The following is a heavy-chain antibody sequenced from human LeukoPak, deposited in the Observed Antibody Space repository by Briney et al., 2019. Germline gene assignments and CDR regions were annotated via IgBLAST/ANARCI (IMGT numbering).Heavy chain of an antibody. CDR2: IIPIFGTA. CDR3: ARDSSGWYWFDP. CDR1: GGTFSSYA. J-gene: IGHJ5*02. D-gene: IGHD6-19*01. V-gene: IGHV1-69*06. Sequence: SVKVSCKASGGTFSSYAISWVRQAPGQGLEWMGGIIPIFGTANYAQKFQGRVTITADKSTSTAYMELSSLRSEDTAVYYCARDSSGWYWFDPWGQGTLVTVSS.